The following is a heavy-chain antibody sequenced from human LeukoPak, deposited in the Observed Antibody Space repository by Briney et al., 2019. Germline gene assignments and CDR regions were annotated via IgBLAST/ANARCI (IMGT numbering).Heavy chain of an antibody. CDR2: IIPIFGTA. D-gene: IGHD3-10*01. V-gene: IGHV1-69*13. J-gene: IGHJ5*02. CDR1: GYTFTSYA. Sequence: SVKVSCKASGYTFTSYAMNWVRQAPGQGLEWMGGIIPIFGTANYAQKFQGRVTITADESTSTAYVELSSPRSEDTAVYYCARASWVMVRGVTLWFDPWGQGTLVTVSS. CDR3: ARASWVMVRGVTLWFDP.